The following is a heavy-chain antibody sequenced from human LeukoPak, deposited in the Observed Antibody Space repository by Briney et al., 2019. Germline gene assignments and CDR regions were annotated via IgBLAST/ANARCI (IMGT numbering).Heavy chain of an antibody. CDR2: ISADGGST. J-gene: IGHJ6*04. CDR3: ARYISWWDV. V-gene: IGHV3-23*01. D-gene: IGHD5-18*01. Sequence: GTLRLSCAVSGFTFSSYAMKWVRQAPGKGLEWVSAISADGGSTHYTISVKGRFIISRDTPKNTLYLQMNSLRAEDTAVYYCARYISWWDVWGKGTMVTISS. CDR1: GFTFSSYA.